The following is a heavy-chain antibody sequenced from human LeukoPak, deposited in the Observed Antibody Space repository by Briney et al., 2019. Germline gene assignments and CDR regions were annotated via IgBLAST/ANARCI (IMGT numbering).Heavy chain of an antibody. CDR1: GFTFSSYA. J-gene: IGHJ5*02. CDR3: AKDLHGDSNYDWFDP. V-gene: IGHV3-23*01. D-gene: IGHD4-11*01. Sequence: GGSLRLSCAASGFTFSSYAMSWVRQAPGKGLEWVSAISGSGGSTYYADSVKGRFTISRDNSKNTLYLQMNSLRAEDTAVYYCAKDLHGDSNYDWFDPWGQGTLVTVSS. CDR2: ISGSGGST.